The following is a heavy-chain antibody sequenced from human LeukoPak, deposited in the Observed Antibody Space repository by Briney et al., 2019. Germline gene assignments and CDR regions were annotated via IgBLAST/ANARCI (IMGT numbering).Heavy chain of an antibody. Sequence: SETLSLTCTVSGGSISSYYWSWIRQAPGKGLEWIGYVYYSGNTNYNPSLKSRVTISIDTSKNQFSLKLSSVTAADTAVYYCARQRVRYFDWLLGPLDAFDIWGQGTMVTVSS. D-gene: IGHD3-9*01. CDR1: GGSISSYY. J-gene: IGHJ3*02. CDR2: VYYSGNT. V-gene: IGHV4-59*01. CDR3: ARQRVRYFDWLLGPLDAFDI.